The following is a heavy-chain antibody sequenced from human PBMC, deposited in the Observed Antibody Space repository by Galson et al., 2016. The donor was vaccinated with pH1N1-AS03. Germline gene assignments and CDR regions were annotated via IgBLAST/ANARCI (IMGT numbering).Heavy chain of an antibody. Sequence: PVLVKPTQTLTLTCTFFGFSLRTSGMCVSWIRQPPGKALEWLARIDWDDDKYYSTSLKTRLTISKDTSKNQVVLTMTNMDPVDTATYYCARMRDYGDLRDAFDIWGQGTMVTVSS. D-gene: IGHD4-17*01. J-gene: IGHJ3*02. CDR3: ARMRDYGDLRDAFDI. CDR2: IDWDDDK. V-gene: IGHV2-70*11. CDR1: GFSLRTSGMC.